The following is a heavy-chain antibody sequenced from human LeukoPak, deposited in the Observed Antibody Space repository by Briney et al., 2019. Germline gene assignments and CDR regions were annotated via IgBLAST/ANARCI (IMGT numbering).Heavy chain of an antibody. CDR2: INHSGST. J-gene: IGHJ4*02. CDR3: ASTGGSSWSAADY. D-gene: IGHD6-13*01. Sequence: SETLSLTCAVYGGSFSGYYWSWIRQRPGKGLEWIGEINHSGSTNYNPSLKSRVTISVDTSKNQFSLKLSSVTAADTAVYYCASTGGSSWSAADYWGQGTLVTVSS. V-gene: IGHV4-34*01. CDR1: GGSFSGYY.